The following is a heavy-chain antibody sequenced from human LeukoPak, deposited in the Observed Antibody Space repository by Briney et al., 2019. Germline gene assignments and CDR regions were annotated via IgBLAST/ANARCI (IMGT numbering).Heavy chain of an antibody. Sequence: GGSLRLSCAASGVTFSGSTMHWVRQASGKGLEWVGRIRSKANNYATAYATSVEGRFTLSRDDSKNTAYLQMNSLKTEDTAVYYCIRGAASGSYYGFDVWGQGATVTVSS. CDR1: GVTFSGST. J-gene: IGHJ6*02. V-gene: IGHV3-73*01. D-gene: IGHD1-26*01. CDR3: IRGAASGSYYGFDV. CDR2: IRSKANNYAT.